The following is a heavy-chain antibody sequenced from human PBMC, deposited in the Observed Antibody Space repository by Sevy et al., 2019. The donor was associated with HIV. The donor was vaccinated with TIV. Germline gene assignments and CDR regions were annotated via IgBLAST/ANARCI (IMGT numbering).Heavy chain of an antibody. CDR3: ARDKIAAAEVYMDV. CDR1: GFTFSSYS. D-gene: IGHD6-13*01. J-gene: IGHJ6*03. CDR2: ISSSSSYI. V-gene: IGHV3-21*01. Sequence: GGSLRLSCAASGFTFSSYSMNWVRQAPGKGLEWVSSISSSSSYIYYADSVKGRFTISRDNAKNSLYLQMNSLGAEDTAVYYCARDKIAAAEVYMDVWGKGATVTVSS.